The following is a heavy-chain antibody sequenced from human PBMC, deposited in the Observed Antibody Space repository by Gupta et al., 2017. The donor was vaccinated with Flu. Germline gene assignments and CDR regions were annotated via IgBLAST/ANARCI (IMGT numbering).Heavy chain of an antibody. Sequence: QLVESGGGVVQPGRSLRLSCAASGFTFSSYGMHWVRQAPGKGLEWVAVISYDGSNKYYADSVKGRVTISRDNAKNTLYLQMNSLRAEDTAVYYGAKTLAIEPEYYYYGMDGWGQGTTVPVSS. V-gene: IGHV3-30*18. CDR3: AKTLAIEPEYYYYGMDG. J-gene: IGHJ6*02. D-gene: IGHD2-2*03. CDR1: GFTFSSYG. CDR2: ISYDGSNK.